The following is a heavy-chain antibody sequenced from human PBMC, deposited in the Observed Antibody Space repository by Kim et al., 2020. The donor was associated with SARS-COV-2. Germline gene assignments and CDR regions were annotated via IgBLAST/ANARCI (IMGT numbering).Heavy chain of an antibody. CDR1: GFTFSSYG. V-gene: IGHV3-30*03. CDR2: ISYDGSNK. J-gene: IGHJ4*02. CDR3: AMGYCSGGSCPIDY. Sequence: GGSLRLSCAASGFTFSSYGMHWVRQAPGKGLEWVAVISYDGSNKYYADSVKGRFTISRDNSKNTLYLQMNSLRAEDTAVYYCAMGYCSGGSCPIDYWGQGTLVTVSS. D-gene: IGHD2-15*01.